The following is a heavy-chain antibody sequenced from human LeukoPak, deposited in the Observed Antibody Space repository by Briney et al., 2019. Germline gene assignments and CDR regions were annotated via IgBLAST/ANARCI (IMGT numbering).Heavy chain of an antibody. J-gene: IGHJ3*02. D-gene: IGHD4-17*01. CDR3: ATASTVTTERGSVVRAFDI. V-gene: IGHV1-8*01. Sequence: ASVKISCKASGYTFTSYDINWVRQATGQGLEWMGWMNPNSGNTGYARKFQGRVTMTRSTSISTAYVELSSLRSEDTAVYYCATASTVTTERGSVVRAFDIWGQGTMVTVSS. CDR1: GYTFTSYD. CDR2: MNPNSGNT.